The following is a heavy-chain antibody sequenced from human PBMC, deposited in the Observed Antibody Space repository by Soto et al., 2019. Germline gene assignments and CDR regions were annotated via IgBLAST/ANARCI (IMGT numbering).Heavy chain of an antibody. Sequence: EVQLLESGGGLVQPGGSLRLSCAASGFTFSTYVMSWVRQAPGKGLEWVSAISGTGGSTYYADSVKGRFTISRDNSKNTLYLQMNSLRAEDTAVYYCAKNWDTTSSSSSHWGQGTLVTVSS. V-gene: IGHV3-23*01. D-gene: IGHD6-6*01. J-gene: IGHJ4*02. CDR3: AKNWDTTSSSSSH. CDR2: ISGTGGST. CDR1: GFTFSTYV.